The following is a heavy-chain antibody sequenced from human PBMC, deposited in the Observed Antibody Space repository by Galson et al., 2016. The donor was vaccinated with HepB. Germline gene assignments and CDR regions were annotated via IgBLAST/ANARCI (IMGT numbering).Heavy chain of an antibody. CDR2: IYPGDSDT. V-gene: IGHV5-51*01. CDR1: GYTFTTYW. J-gene: IGHJ5*02. Sequence: QSGAEVKKPGESLKISCKGSGYTFTTYWIGWVRQMPGKGLEWMGIIYPGDSDTRYSPSFQGQVTISADKSINTAYLQWSSLKASDTAMYYCARVGYCSGGGCYPLQQHYHYNWFDPWGQGTLVTVSS. D-gene: IGHD2-15*01. CDR3: ARVGYCSGGGCYPLQQHYHYNWFDP.